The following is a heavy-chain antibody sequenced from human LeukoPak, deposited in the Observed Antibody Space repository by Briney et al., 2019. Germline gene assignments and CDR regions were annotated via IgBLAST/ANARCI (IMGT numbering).Heavy chain of an antibody. CDR1: GYTFTSYA. CDR2: INTNTGNP. J-gene: IGHJ5*02. D-gene: IGHD2-15*01. Sequence: ASVKVSCKASGYTFTSYAMNWVRQAPGQGLEWMGWINTNTGNPMYAQGFTGRFVFSLDTSVCTAYLQISSLKAEDTAVYYCARAAYCSGGTCYNWFDPWGQGTLVTVSS. V-gene: IGHV7-4-1*02. CDR3: ARAAYCSGGTCYNWFDP.